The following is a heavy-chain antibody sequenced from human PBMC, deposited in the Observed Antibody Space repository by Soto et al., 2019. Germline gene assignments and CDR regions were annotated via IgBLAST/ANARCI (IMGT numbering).Heavy chain of an antibody. V-gene: IGHV1-69*13. J-gene: IGHJ4*02. CDR1: GGTFRTYT. CDR2: ITPVFGTA. CDR3: AREGGAPGAFDH. Sequence: SVKVSWKASGGTFRTYTISWVRQAPGQGLEWMGGITPVFGTANYAQKFQGRVTITADESTSTAYMELSSLRSEDTALYYCAREGGAPGAFDHWGQGTLVTVSS. D-gene: IGHD7-27*01.